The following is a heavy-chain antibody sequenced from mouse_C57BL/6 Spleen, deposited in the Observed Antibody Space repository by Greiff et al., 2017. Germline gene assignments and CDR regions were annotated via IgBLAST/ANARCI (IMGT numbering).Heavy chain of an antibody. J-gene: IGHJ4*01. D-gene: IGHD2-3*01. V-gene: IGHV7-3*01. CDR3: ARYKRGGYFMDY. CDR2: IRNKANGYTT. Sequence: EVMLVASVGCLVQPGGFLRLSRAPSAFTFTDYYMSCFRQPPRKSLEWLGFIRNKANGYTTEYRASVKGRFTISRDNSQSILYLQMNALRAEDSATYYCARYKRGGYFMDYWGQGTSVTVSS. CDR1: AFTFTDYY.